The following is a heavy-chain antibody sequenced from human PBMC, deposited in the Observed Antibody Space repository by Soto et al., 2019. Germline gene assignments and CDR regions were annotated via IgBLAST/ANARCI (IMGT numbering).Heavy chain of an antibody. CDR2: IYYSGST. Sequence: HVQLQESGPGLVKPPQTLSLTCTVSGGSISSGDDYWSWIRQPPGKGLEWLGFIYYSGSTYYNPSLKTRLSTSRDTSTNQFSLSLTSVTRADTAVYYCATVRAHYFDNWGQGILVTVSS. J-gene: IGHJ4*02. CDR3: ATVRAHYFDN. CDR1: GGSISSGDDY. V-gene: IGHV4-30-4*01.